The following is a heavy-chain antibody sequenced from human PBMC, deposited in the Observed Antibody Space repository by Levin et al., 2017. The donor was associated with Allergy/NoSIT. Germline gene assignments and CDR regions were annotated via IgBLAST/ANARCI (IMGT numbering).Heavy chain of an antibody. V-gene: IGHV1-2*06. J-gene: IGHJ6*03. D-gene: IGHD7-27*01. CDR3: AKNGDGYYYMDV. CDR1: GYTFTAFY. CDR2: INPYTGDT. Sequence: ASVKVSCKASGYTFTAFYMHWVRQAPGQGLEWMGRINPYTGDTDYAQKFQGRVTMTRDTSISTAYMELDRLRSDDTAVYYCAKNGDGYYYMDVWGKGTTVTVSS.